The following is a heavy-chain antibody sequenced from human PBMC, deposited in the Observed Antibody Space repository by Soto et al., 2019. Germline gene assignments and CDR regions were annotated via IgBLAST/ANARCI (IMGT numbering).Heavy chain of an antibody. J-gene: IGHJ4*02. CDR3: AREGGDPPYFDY. CDR1: GGSISSGGYS. CDR2: IYHSGST. Sequence: QLQLQESGSGLVKPLQTLSLTCAVSGGSISSGGYSWSWIRQPPGKGLEWIGYIYHSGSTYYNPSLKSRVTISVHRSKNQFSLTLSSVTAADTAVYYCAREGGDPPYFDYWGRGTLVTVSS. V-gene: IGHV4-30-2*01. D-gene: IGHD4-17*01.